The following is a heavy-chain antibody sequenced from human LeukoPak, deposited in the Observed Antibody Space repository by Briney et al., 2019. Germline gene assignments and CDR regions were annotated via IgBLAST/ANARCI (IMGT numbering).Heavy chain of an antibody. V-gene: IGHV3-74*01. D-gene: IGHD1-26*01. CDR3: ARNYNGMSY. CDR2: INNDGRST. Sequence: TAGSLRRSCVASGFAFTTYGMMWVRQAPGNGLVWVSYINNDGRSTTYADSVKGRFTISRDNAKTTLYLQMNSLRDDDTAMYYSARNYNGMSYWGQGTLVIVSS. CDR1: GFAFTTYG. J-gene: IGHJ4*02.